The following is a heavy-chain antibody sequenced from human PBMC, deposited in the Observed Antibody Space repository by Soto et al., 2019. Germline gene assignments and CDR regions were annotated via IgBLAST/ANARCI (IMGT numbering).Heavy chain of an antibody. J-gene: IGHJ4*02. CDR3: ARGFDDSSGLYPY. CDR1: GGTFSSYT. CDR2: IIPILGIA. D-gene: IGHD3-22*01. Sequence: SVKVSCKASGGTFSSYTISWVRQAPGQGLEWMGRIIPILGIANYAQKFQGRVTITADKSTSTAYMELSSLRSEDTAVYYCARGFDDSSGLYPYWGQGTLVTGSS. V-gene: IGHV1-69*02.